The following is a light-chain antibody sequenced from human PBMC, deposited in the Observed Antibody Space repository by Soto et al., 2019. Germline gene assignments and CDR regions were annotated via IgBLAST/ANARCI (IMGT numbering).Light chain of an antibody. CDR3: QQRPNVPLP. CDR1: QSISSH. Sequence: EIVLTQSPATLSLSPGERATLSCRASQSISSHLAWYQQKVGQAPRLLIYDASNRATGIPARFSGGGSGTDFTLTISSLEPEDFAVYYCQQRPNVPLPFGGGTKVEIK. V-gene: IGKV3-11*01. J-gene: IGKJ4*01. CDR2: DAS.